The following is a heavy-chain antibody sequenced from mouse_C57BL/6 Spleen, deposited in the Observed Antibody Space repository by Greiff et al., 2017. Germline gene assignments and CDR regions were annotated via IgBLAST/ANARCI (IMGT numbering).Heavy chain of an antibody. D-gene: IGHD2-5*01. CDR1: GYSITSGYY. J-gene: IGHJ1*03. Sequence: DVKLQESGPGLVKPSQSLSLTCSVTGYSITSGYYWNWIRQFPGNKLEWMGYISYDGSNNYNPSLKNRISITRDTSKNQFFLKLNSVTTEDTATYYCARGGSNYGYWYFDVWGTGTTVTVSS. CDR2: ISYDGSN. CDR3: ARGGSNYGYWYFDV. V-gene: IGHV3-6*01.